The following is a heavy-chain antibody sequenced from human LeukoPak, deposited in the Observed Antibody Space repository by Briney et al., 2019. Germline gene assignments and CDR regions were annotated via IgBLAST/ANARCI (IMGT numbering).Heavy chain of an antibody. CDR1: GGTFISYA. Sequence: ASVKVSCKASGGTFISYAISWVRQAPGQGLEWMGGIIPIFGTANYAQKFQGRVTITADKSTSTAYMELSSLRSEDTAVYYCAWSDSSSWYSHFDYWGQGTLVTVSS. CDR2: IIPIFGTA. J-gene: IGHJ4*02. CDR3: AWSDSSSWYSHFDY. V-gene: IGHV1-69*06. D-gene: IGHD6-13*01.